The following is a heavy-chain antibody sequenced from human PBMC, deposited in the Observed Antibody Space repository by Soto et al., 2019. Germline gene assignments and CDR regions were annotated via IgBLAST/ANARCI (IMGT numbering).Heavy chain of an antibody. D-gene: IGHD6-19*01. Sequence: QVQLQQWGAGLLKPSETLSLTCAVYGGSFSGYYWSWIRQPPGKGLEWIGEINHSGSTNYNPSLKSRVTISVDTSKNQFSLKLSSVTAADTAVYYCARDIGGWQDAFDIWGQGTMVTVSS. V-gene: IGHV4-34*01. CDR3: ARDIGGWQDAFDI. J-gene: IGHJ3*02. CDR2: INHSGST. CDR1: GGSFSGYY.